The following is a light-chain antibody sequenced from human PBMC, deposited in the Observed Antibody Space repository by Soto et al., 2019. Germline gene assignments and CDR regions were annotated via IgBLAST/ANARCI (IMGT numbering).Light chain of an antibody. Sequence: QSVLTQPASVSGSPGQSITISCTGTSSDFGNYNLVSWYQQHPGKAPKLMIYDVSKRPSGVSNRFSGSKSGNTASLTISGLQADDEADYYCCSYAGDSYVFGTGTKVTVL. J-gene: IGLJ1*01. CDR1: SSDFGNYNL. CDR3: CSYAGDSYV. V-gene: IGLV2-23*02. CDR2: DVS.